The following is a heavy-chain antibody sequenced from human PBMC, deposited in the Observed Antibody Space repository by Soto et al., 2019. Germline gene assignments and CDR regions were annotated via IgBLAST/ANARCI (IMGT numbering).Heavy chain of an antibody. D-gene: IGHD2-15*01. CDR2: IYWDDNK. CDR3: ALLQGSWNKRWYYYMDV. J-gene: IGHJ6*03. V-gene: IGHV2-5*02. CDR1: GFSLKTSGVG. Sequence: GAAMVNPSRTLTLYFSFCGFSLKTSGVGVGWIRQPPGKALEWLALIYWDDNKRYSPSLKSRLTITKDTSKNQVVLTMTNMDPVDTATYYCALLQGSWNKRWYYYMDVWGKGTTVTVSS.